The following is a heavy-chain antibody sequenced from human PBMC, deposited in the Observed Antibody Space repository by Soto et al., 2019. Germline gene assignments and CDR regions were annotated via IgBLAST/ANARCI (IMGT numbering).Heavy chain of an antibody. CDR2: IDPSDSYT. CDR1: GYSFTSYW. V-gene: IGHV5-10-1*01. Sequence: GESLKISCKGSGYSFTSYWISWVRQMPGKGLEWMGRIDPSDSYTNYSPSFQGHVTISADKSISTAYLQWSSLKASDTAMYYCASVLYPTHSTSSFRYYYYGMDLWGQGTTVTVSS. D-gene: IGHD6-13*01. CDR3: ASVLYPTHSTSSFRYYYYGMDL. J-gene: IGHJ6*02.